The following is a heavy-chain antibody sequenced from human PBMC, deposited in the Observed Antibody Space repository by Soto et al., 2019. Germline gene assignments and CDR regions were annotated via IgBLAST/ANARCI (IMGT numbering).Heavy chain of an antibody. D-gene: IGHD6-19*01. CDR2: IKQDGSEK. CDR3: ARPSSGWENWFDP. Sequence: PGGSLRLSCAASGFTFSSYWMSWVRQAPGKGLEWVANIKQDGSEKYYVDSVKGRFTISRDNAKNSQYLQMNSLRVEDSAMYYCARPSSGWENWFDPWGQGTLVTVSS. J-gene: IGHJ5*02. V-gene: IGHV3-7*01. CDR1: GFTFSSYW.